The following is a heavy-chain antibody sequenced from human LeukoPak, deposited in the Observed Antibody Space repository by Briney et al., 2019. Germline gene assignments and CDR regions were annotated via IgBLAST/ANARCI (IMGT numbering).Heavy chain of an antibody. J-gene: IGHJ5*02. CDR3: ARRIVVVTTDNWFDP. V-gene: IGHV4-34*01. CDR2: INHSGST. Sequence: SETLSLTCAVYGGSFSGYYWSWLRQPPGKGLEWVGEINHSGSTNYNPSLKSRVTISVDTSKKQFSLKLGSVTAADTAVYYCARRIVVVTTDNWFDPWGQGTLVTVSS. CDR1: GGSFSGYY. D-gene: IGHD3-22*01.